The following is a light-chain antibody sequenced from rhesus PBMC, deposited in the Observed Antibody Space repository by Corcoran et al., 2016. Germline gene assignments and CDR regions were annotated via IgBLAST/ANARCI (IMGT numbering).Light chain of an antibody. CDR3: QHYYDNPRT. CDR2: TAS. V-gene: IGKV1S12*01. Sequence: DIQMTQSPSALSASVGDRVTISCRASQNIYSNLAWYQQKPGKAPKLLIYTASSLQTGIPSRFSGIGAGTDFTLIISSLKPEDSATYYCQHYYDNPRTFGQGTKVEIK. J-gene: IGKJ1*01. CDR1: QNIYSN.